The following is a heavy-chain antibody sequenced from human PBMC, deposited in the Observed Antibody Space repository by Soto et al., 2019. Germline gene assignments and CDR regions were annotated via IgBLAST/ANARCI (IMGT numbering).Heavy chain of an antibody. Sequence: ASVKVSCKASGYTFTSYAMHWVRQAPGQRLEWMGWINAGNGNTKYSQKFQGRVTITRDTSASTAYMELSSLRSEDTAVYYCLAVVVAARGMDVWGQGTTVTVSS. D-gene: IGHD2-15*01. CDR2: INAGNGNT. J-gene: IGHJ6*02. V-gene: IGHV1-3*01. CDR1: GYTFTSYA. CDR3: LAVVVAARGMDV.